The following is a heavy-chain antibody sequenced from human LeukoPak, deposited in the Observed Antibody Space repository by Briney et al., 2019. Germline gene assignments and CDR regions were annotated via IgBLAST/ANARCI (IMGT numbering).Heavy chain of an antibody. Sequence: PSETLSLTCTVSRGSIRSYYWSWIRQPPGKGLEWIGYIYYSGSTYYNPSLKSRVTISVDTSKNQFSLKLSSVTAADTAVYYCARHRPSYCSGGSCYSVENWFDPWGQGTLVTVSS. J-gene: IGHJ5*02. V-gene: IGHV4-59*04. CDR3: ARHRPSYCSGGSCYSVENWFDP. D-gene: IGHD2-15*01. CDR1: RGSIRSYY. CDR2: IYYSGST.